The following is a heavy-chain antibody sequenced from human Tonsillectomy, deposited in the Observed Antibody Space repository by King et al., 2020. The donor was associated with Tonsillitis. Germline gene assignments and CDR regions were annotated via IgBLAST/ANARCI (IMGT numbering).Heavy chain of an antibody. D-gene: IGHD4-17*01. V-gene: IGHV3-48*01. J-gene: IGHJ6*02. CDR1: GFTLSSYY. CDR3: ASSTSHAYGDYRRFDSQYYYYYGMDV. CDR2: ISSSSSSM. Sequence: QLVQSGGGLVQPGGSLRLSCAASGFTLSSYYMNWVRQAPGKGLEWVSYISSSSSSMFYADSVKGRFTISRDNAKNSLYLQMNSLRAEDTAVYYCASSTSHAYGDYRRFDSQYYYYYGMDVWGQGTTVTVSS.